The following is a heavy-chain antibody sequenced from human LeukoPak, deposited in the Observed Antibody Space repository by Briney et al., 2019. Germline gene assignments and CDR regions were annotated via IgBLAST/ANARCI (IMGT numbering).Heavy chain of an antibody. Sequence: GGSLRLSCAASGFTFSNYAMSWVRQAPGKGLEWVSAISGSGGSTYYADSVKGRYTISRDNSKNTLYLQMNSLSAEDTAVYYCARGGYGYARVGAGYFDYWGQGTLVTVSS. CDR3: ARGGYGYARVGAGYFDY. V-gene: IGHV3-23*01. D-gene: IGHD5-18*01. J-gene: IGHJ4*02. CDR2: ISGSGGST. CDR1: GFTFSNYA.